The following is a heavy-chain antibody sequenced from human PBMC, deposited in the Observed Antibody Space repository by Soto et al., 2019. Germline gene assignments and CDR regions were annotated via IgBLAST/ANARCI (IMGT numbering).Heavy chain of an antibody. D-gene: IGHD3-10*01. J-gene: IGHJ6*02. CDR2: IYYSGST. Sequence: QVQLQESGPGLVKPSQTLSLTCTVSGGSISSDGYYWSWIRQHPGKGLEWIGYIYYSGSTYYNPSLKSRVTISVDTSKNQFSLKLSSVTAADTAVYYCARDQSYGSGGYYGMDVWGQGTTVTVSS. V-gene: IGHV4-31*03. CDR1: GGSISSDGYY. CDR3: ARDQSYGSGGYYGMDV.